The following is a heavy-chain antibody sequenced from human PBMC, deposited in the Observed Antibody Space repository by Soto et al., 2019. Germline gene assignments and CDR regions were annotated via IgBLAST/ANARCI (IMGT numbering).Heavy chain of an antibody. CDR2: IYPDESDA. V-gene: IGHV5-51*01. Sequence: PGESLKISCKGSGYSFTKYWIGWVRQMPGKGLEWMAIIYPDESDARYSPSFQGQVTISADKSISTAYLQWSSLKASDTAMYYCVRMGFSGGGYCSYYYGMDIWGQGTTVTVSS. CDR1: GYSFTKYW. D-gene: IGHD5-12*01. J-gene: IGHJ6*02. CDR3: VRMGFSGGGYCSYYYGMDI.